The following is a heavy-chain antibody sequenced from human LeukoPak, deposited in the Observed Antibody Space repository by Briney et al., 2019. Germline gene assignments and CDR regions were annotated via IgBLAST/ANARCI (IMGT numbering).Heavy chain of an antibody. CDR2: IYYSGST. CDR3: ARGSSRWYYYMDV. D-gene: IGHD6-13*01. CDR1: GGSISSSSYY. V-gene: IGHV4-39*01. Sequence: PSETLSLTCTVSGGSISSSSYYWGWTRQPPGKGLEWIGSIYYSGSTYYNPSLKSRVTISVDTSKNQFSLKLSSVTAADTAVYYCARGSSRWYYYMDVWGKGTTVTVSS. J-gene: IGHJ6*03.